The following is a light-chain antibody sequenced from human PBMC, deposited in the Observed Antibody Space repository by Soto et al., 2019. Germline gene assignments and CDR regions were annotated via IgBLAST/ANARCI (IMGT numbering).Light chain of an antibody. Sequence: QSALTQPPSASGSPGQSVTISCTGTSSDFGGYNYVSWYQQHPGKAPKLVIYEVSKRPSGVPDRFSGSKSGNTAYLPVSGLQAEDEAEYFCSSYAGSNNYVFGIGTKLTVL. CDR2: EVS. CDR1: SSDFGGYNY. V-gene: IGLV2-8*01. J-gene: IGLJ1*01. CDR3: SSYAGSNNYV.